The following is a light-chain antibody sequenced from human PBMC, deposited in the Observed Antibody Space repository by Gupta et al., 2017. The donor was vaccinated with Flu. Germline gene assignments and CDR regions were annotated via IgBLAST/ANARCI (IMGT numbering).Light chain of an antibody. V-gene: IGKV3-11*01. CDR3: QQRRIWLS. CDR1: QSVDSL. J-gene: IGKJ4*01. Sequence: SPATLSLSPGERATRSCRDSQSVDSLLDWYQQKPGQAPRLIIYDASNRATGSPDRFSGSGEGTDFTLTSSSRETEDCAVYYVQQRRIWLSFGGGTKVEIK. CDR2: DAS.